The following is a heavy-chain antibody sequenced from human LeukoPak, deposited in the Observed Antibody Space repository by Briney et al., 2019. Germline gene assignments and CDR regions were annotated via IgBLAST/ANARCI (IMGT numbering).Heavy chain of an antibody. CDR1: GFTFSNAW. D-gene: IGHD6-13*01. Sequence: GGSLRLSCAASGFTFSNAWMSWVRQAPGKGREWVGRIKSKTDGGTTDYAAPVKGRFTISRDNSKNTLYLQMNSLRAEDTAVYYCVLREIAAAGTHDYWGQGTLVTVSS. V-gene: IGHV3-15*01. CDR3: VLREIAAAGTHDY. CDR2: IKSKTDGGTT. J-gene: IGHJ4*02.